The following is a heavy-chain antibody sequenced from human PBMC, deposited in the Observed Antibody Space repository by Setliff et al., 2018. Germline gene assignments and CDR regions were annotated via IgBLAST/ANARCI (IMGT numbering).Heavy chain of an antibody. CDR1: GISLNDHY. CDR2: IWDDGGNK. CDR3: AKLVGYYDFWSGYSENNWFDP. D-gene: IGHD3-3*01. Sequence: GGSLRLSCAASGISLNDHYMSWVRQAPGKGLEWVAVIWDDGGNKYHADSVKGRFTISRDNSKNTLYLQMNSLRVEDTAVYYCAKLVGYYDFWSGYSENNWFDPWGQGTLVTVSS. V-gene: IGHV3-33*06. J-gene: IGHJ5*02.